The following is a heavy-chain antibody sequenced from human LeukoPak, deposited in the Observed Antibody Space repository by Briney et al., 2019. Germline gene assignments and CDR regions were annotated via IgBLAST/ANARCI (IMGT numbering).Heavy chain of an antibody. CDR1: GGTFISYA. D-gene: IGHD3-22*01. J-gene: IGHJ4*02. CDR2: IIPIFGTA. Sequence: APVKVSCKASGGTFISYAISWVGQAPGQGREWMGGIIPIFGTANYAQKFQGRVTITTDESTSTAYMELSSLRSEDTAVYYCASSGYQKYYFDYWGQGTLVTVSS. V-gene: IGHV1-69*05. CDR3: ASSGYQKYYFDY.